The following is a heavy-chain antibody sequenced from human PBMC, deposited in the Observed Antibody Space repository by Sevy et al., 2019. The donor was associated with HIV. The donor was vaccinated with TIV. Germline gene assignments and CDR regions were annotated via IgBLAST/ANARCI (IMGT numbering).Heavy chain of an antibody. CDR3: ATLQGLRRPTTNQYYYGSGSYYQS. V-gene: IGHV1-24*01. CDR1: GYTLTELS. D-gene: IGHD3-10*01. J-gene: IGHJ5*02. CDR2: FDPEDGET. Sequence: ASVKVSCKVSGYTLTELSMHWVRQAPGKGLEWMGGFDPEDGETIYAQKFQGRVTMTEDTSTDTAYMELSSLRSEEKAVYYCATLQGLRRPTTNQYYYGSGSYYQSWGQGTLVTVSS.